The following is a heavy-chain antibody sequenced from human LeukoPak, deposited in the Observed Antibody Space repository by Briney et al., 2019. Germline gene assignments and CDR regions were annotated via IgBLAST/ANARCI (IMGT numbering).Heavy chain of an antibody. CDR3: ARVVGIQFDY. CDR1: GGSISSGSYY. J-gene: IGHJ4*02. Sequence: SETLSLTCTVSGGSISSGSYYWSWIRQPPGKGLEWIGEINHSGSTNYNPSLKSRVTISVDTSKIQFSLKLSSVTAADTAVYYCARVVGIQFDYWGQGSLVTVSS. D-gene: IGHD1-26*01. CDR2: INHSGST. V-gene: IGHV4-39*07.